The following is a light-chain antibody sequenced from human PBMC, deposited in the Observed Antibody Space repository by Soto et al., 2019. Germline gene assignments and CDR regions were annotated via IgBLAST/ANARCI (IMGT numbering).Light chain of an antibody. V-gene: IGLV2-14*01. Sequence: QSALTQPASVSGSPGQSITLSCTGTSRDVGGYNYVSWYQQHPGKAPKLMIYEVSNRPSGVSNRFSGSKSGNTASLTISGPQAEDEADYYCSSYTSSSTLVFGGGTKVTVL. CDR3: SSYTSSSTLV. J-gene: IGLJ2*01. CDR2: EVS. CDR1: SRDVGGYNY.